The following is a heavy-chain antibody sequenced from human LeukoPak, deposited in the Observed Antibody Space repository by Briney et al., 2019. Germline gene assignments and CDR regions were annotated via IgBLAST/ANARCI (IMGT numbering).Heavy chain of an antibody. Sequence: PSETLSLTCTVSGGSISSGGYYWSWVRQHPGKGLEWIGYIYYSGSTYYNPSLKSRVTISVDTSKNQFSLKLSSVTAADTAVYYCARDKEAYCGGDCYPSHFDYWGQGTLVTVSS. CDR2: IYYSGST. D-gene: IGHD2-21*02. CDR1: GGSISSGGYY. V-gene: IGHV4-31*03. CDR3: ARDKEAYCGGDCYPSHFDY. J-gene: IGHJ4*02.